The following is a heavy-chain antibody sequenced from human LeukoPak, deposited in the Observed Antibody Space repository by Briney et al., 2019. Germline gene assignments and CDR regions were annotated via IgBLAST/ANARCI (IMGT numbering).Heavy chain of an antibody. CDR1: GGSISSYY. CDR3: ARDYYDSSGYSYDAFDI. CDR2: IYTSGST. D-gene: IGHD3-22*01. J-gene: IGHJ3*02. Sequence: TSETLSLTCTVSGGSISSYYWSWIRQPAGKGLEWIGRIYTSGSTNYNPSLKSRVTMSVDTSKNQFSLKLSSVTAADTAVYYCARDYYDSSGYSYDAFDIWGQGTMVTVSS. V-gene: IGHV4-4*07.